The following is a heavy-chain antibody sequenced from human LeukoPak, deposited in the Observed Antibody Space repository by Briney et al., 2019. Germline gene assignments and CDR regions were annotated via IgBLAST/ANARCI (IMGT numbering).Heavy chain of an antibody. V-gene: IGHV4-39*02. CDR2: IYYSGST. J-gene: IGHJ4*02. CDR1: GGSISSSSYY. CDR3: ARDYSKLRGFDY. D-gene: IGHD4-11*01. Sequence: SETLSLTCTVSGGSISSSSYYWGWIRQPPGKGLEWIGSIYYSGSTYYNPSLKSRVTISVDTSKNQFSLKLSSVPAADTALYYGARDYSKLRGFDYWGQGTLVTVSS.